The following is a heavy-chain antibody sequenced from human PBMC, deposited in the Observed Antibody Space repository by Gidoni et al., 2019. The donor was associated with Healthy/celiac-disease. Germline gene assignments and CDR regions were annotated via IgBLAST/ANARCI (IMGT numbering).Heavy chain of an antibody. CDR1: GFTFSGSA. CDR3: ANSPTHYGDHSNQFDY. V-gene: IGHV3-23*01. Sequence: EVQLLESGGCLVQPGGSLRLSCAASGFTFSGSAMIWVRQAPGKGLEWVSAISGSGGSTYYADSVKGRFTISRDNSKNTLYLQMNSLRAEDTAVYYCANSPTHYGDHSNQFDYWGQGTLVTVSS. D-gene: IGHD4-17*01. CDR2: ISGSGGST. J-gene: IGHJ4*02.